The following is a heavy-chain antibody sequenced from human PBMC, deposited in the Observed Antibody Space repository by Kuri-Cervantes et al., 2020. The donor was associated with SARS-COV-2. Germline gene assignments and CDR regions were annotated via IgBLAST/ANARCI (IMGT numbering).Heavy chain of an antibody. Sequence: GSLRLSCTVSGGSISSRSYHWGWIRQPPGKGLEWIASISYRGNSYYNPSLKGRVTMSVETSKNQLSLKLSSVTAADTAVYYCARGSITMVRGHAYWFDPWARGPLAPFP. CDR1: GGSISSRSYH. CDR3: ARGSITMVRGHAYWFDP. J-gene: IGHJ5*02. V-gene: IGHV4-39*01. CDR2: ISYRGNS. D-gene: IGHD3-10*01.